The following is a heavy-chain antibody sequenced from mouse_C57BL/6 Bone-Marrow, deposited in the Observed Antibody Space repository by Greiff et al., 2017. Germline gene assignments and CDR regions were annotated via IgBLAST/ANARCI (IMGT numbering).Heavy chain of an antibody. V-gene: IGHV5-17*01. J-gene: IGHJ4*01. CDR3: ERALTTVVGRDVLDALDY. Sequence: EVQLQESGGGLVKPGGSLKLSCAASGFTFSDYGMHWVRQAPEKGLEWVAYLSSGSSTISSADTVKGRFTLSRDNAKNTLFLQMTRLRSEDTTMYYCERALTTVVGRDVLDALDYWGQGTSVTVSS. CDR1: GFTFSDYG. D-gene: IGHD1-1*01. CDR2: LSSGSSTI.